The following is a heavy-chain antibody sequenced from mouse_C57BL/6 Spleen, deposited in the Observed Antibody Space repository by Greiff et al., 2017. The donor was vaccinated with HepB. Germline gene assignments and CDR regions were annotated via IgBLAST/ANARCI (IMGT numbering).Heavy chain of an antibody. J-gene: IGHJ2*01. CDR1: GFTFSDYG. Sequence: DVMLVESGGGLVKPGGSLKLSCAASGFTFSDYGMHWVRQAPEKGLEWVAYISSGSSTIYYADTVKGRFTISRDNAKNTLFLQMTSLRSEDTAMYYCARSLITTVVATPLFDYWGQGTTLTVSS. D-gene: IGHD1-1*01. V-gene: IGHV5-17*01. CDR3: ARSLITTVVATPLFDY. CDR2: ISSGSSTI.